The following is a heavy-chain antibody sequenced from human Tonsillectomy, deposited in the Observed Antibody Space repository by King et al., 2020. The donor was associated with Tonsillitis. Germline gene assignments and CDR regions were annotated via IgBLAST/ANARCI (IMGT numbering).Heavy chain of an antibody. J-gene: IGHJ6*04. CDR2: IYTSGST. V-gene: IGHV4-61*02. CDR1: GGSISSGSYY. CDR3: ARVPKAAAGVDV. D-gene: IGHD6-13*01. Sequence: VQLQESGPGLVKPSQTLSLTCTVSGGSISSGSYYWSWIRQPAGKGLEWIGRIYTSGSTNYNPSLKSRVTISVDTSKNQFSLKLSSVTAADTARYYCARVPKAAAGVDVWGKGTTVTVSS.